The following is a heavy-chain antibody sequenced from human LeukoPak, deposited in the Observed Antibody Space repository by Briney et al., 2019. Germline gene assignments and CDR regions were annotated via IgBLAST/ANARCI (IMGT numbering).Heavy chain of an antibody. CDR3: ARVKGVVTAILDY. J-gene: IGHJ4*02. Sequence: PSETLSLTCTVSGGSINTNNYYWGWIRQPPGKGLEWIGSIYYSGSTNYNPSLKSRVTFSVDTSKNQFSLKLISVTAADTAVYYCARVKGVVTAILDYWGQGTLVTVSS. D-gene: IGHD2-21*02. CDR2: IYYSGST. V-gene: IGHV4-39*07. CDR1: GGSINTNNYY.